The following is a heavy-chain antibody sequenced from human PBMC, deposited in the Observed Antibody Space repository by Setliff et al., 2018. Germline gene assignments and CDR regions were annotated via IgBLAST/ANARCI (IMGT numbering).Heavy chain of an antibody. J-gene: IGHJ6*03. D-gene: IGHD1-26*01. V-gene: IGHV4-59*08. CDR2: IYYSGST. Sequence: SETLSLTCTVSGGSISSYYWSWIRQPPGKGLEWIGYIYYSGSTNYNPSLKSRVTLSVDTSKNQFSLKVSSVTAADTAVYYCARAPPNRYSGSYEYFYMDVWGKGTTVT. CDR3: ARAPPNRYSGSYEYFYMDV. CDR1: GGSISSYY.